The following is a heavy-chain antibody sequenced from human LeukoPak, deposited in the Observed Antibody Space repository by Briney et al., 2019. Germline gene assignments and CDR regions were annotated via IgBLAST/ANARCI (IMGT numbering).Heavy chain of an antibody. Sequence: SQTLSLTCTVSGGSISSGGHSWSWIRQPPGKGLEWIGYIYHSGSTNYNPSLKSRVTISVDTSKNQFSLKLSSVTAADTAVYYCARGGYYDSSGYYPLNYWGQGTLVTVSS. D-gene: IGHD3-22*01. J-gene: IGHJ4*02. CDR2: IYHSGST. CDR3: ARGGYYDSSGYYPLNY. V-gene: IGHV4-30-2*01. CDR1: GGSISSGGHS.